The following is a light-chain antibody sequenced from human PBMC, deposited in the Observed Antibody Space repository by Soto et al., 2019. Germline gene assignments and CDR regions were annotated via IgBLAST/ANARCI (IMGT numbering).Light chain of an antibody. CDR2: AVS. V-gene: IGKV3-20*01. Sequence: ETVLTQSPGTLSLSPGERATPSCRASQSLGSDYLAWYQQKPGQAPRLLIYAVSSRATDIPDRFSGSGTGTDFTRTISRLEQEDFAMYYCQLYGTSRTFGQGTKVDIK. J-gene: IGKJ1*01. CDR1: QSLGSDY. CDR3: QLYGTSRT.